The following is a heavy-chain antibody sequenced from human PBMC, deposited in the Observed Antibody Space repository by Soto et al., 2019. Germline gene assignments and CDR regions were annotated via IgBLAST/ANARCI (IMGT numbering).Heavy chain of an antibody. CDR2: IYYSGST. J-gene: IGHJ6*02. D-gene: IGHD3-10*01. Sequence: SETLSLTCTVSGGSVSSGSYYWSWIRQPPGKGLEWIGYIYYSGSTNYNPSLKSRVTISVDTSKNQFSLKLSSVTAADTAVYYCARESGRVYSYGSGVPMVYYSGMDVWGQGTTVTVSS. V-gene: IGHV4-61*01. CDR1: GGSVSSGSYY. CDR3: ARESGRVYSYGSGVPMVYYSGMDV.